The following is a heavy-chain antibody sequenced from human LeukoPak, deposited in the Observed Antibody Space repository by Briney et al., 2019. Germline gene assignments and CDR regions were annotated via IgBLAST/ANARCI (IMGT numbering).Heavy chain of an antibody. CDR1: GFTVSSNY. CDR3: ARETDTAMGYYYYGMDV. V-gene: IGHV3-66*01. CDR2: IYSGGST. Sequence: GGSLRLSCAASGFTVSSNYMSWVRQAPGKGLEWVSVIYSGGSTYYADSVKGRFTISRDNSKNTLYLQMYSLRAEDTAVYYCARETDTAMGYYYYGMDVWGQGTTVTVSS. D-gene: IGHD5-18*01. J-gene: IGHJ6*02.